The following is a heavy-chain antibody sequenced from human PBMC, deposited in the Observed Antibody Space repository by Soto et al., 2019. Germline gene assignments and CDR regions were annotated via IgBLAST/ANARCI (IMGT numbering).Heavy chain of an antibody. CDR1: GGSISSYY. V-gene: IGHV4-59*01. CDR2: IYYSGSI. Sequence: SDTLSLTXTVSGGSISSYYWSWIRQPLGKGLEWIGYIYYSGSINYNPSLKSRVTISVDTSKNQFSLKLSSVTAADTAVYYCARVFSQIEHGPGIYHRYFDSWGQGTLVTVSS. CDR3: ARVFSQIEHGPGIYHRYFDS. J-gene: IGHJ4*02. D-gene: IGHD3-10*01.